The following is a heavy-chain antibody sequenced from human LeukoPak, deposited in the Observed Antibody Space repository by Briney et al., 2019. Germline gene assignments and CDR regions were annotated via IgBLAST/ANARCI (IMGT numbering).Heavy chain of an antibody. Sequence: GGSLRLSCAASGFTFSSYSMNWVRQAPGKGLEWVSSISSGSSYIYYADSVKGRFTISRDNAKNSLYLQMNSLRAEDTAVYYCARDFGYCSGGSCYGAPDYWGQGTLVTVSS. V-gene: IGHV3-21*01. CDR2: ISSGSSYI. CDR1: GFTFSSYS. J-gene: IGHJ4*02. D-gene: IGHD2-15*01. CDR3: ARDFGYCSGGSCYGAPDY.